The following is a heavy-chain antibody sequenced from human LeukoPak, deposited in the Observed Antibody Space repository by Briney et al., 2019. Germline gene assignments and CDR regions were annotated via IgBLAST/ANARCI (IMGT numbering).Heavy chain of an antibody. V-gene: IGHV3-15*01. CDR1: GFTFSNAW. J-gene: IGHJ4*02. D-gene: IGHD1-26*01. Sequence: GGSLRLSCAASGFTFSNAWMSWVRQAPGKGLEWVGRIKSKTDGGTTDYAAPVKGRFTISRDDSKNTLYLQMNSLKTEDTAVYYLTKDWGWELPAFDYWGQGTLVTVSS. CDR3: TKDWGWELPAFDY. CDR2: IKSKTDGGTT.